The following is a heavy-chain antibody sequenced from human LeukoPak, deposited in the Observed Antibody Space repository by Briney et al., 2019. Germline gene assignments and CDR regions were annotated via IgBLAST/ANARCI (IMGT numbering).Heavy chain of an antibody. CDR2: ISSSSSTI. D-gene: IGHD6-13*01. J-gene: IGHJ4*02. CDR1: GFTFSSYS. V-gene: IGHV3-48*04. CDR3: AKDLSPRIAAAGAYFDY. Sequence: GGSLRLSCAASGFTFSSYSMNWVRQAPGKGLEWVPYISSSSSTIYYADPVKGRFTISRDNTKNTLYLQMNSLRAEDTAVYYCAKDLSPRIAAAGAYFDYWGQGTLVTVSS.